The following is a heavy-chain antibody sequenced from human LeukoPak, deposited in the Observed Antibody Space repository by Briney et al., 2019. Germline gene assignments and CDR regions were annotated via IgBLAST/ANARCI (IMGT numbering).Heavy chain of an antibody. Sequence: APVKVSCKASGYTFTGYYMHWVRQAPGQGLEWMGWINPNSGGTNYAQKFQGRVTMTRDTSISTAYMELSRLRSDDTAVYYCARDSSSGWPTTVDYWGQGTLVTVSS. CDR2: INPNSGGT. D-gene: IGHD6-19*01. CDR1: GYTFTGYY. CDR3: ARDSSSGWPTTVDY. V-gene: IGHV1-2*02. J-gene: IGHJ4*02.